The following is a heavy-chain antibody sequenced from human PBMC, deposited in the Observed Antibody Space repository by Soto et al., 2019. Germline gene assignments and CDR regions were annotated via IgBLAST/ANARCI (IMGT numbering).Heavy chain of an antibody. Sequence: VQLQESVPGLVKPSETLSLTFTVSGGSISSYYWSWIRQPPGKGLEWIGYIYYSGSTNYNPFLKSRVTISVYTSNNQVSLKLSSVTGADTAGYYCAKVGLLLGILDYWGQGTLVTVSS. CDR1: GGSISSYY. J-gene: IGHJ4*02. V-gene: IGHV4-59*01. D-gene: IGHD2-21*01. CDR3: AKVGLLLGILDY. CDR2: IYYSGST.